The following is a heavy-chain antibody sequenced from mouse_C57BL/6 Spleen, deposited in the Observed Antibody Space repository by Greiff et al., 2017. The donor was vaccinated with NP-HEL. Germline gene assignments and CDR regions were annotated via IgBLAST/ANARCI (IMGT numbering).Heavy chain of an antibody. CDR1: GYAFSSSW. Sequence: VKLMESGPELVKPGASVKISCKASGYAFSSSWMNWVKQRPGKGLEWIGRLYPGDGDTKYNGKFKGKATLTADKSSSTAYMQLSSLTSEDSAVYFCAGLLSYAMDYWGQGTSVTVSS. J-gene: IGHJ4*01. CDR2: LYPGDGDT. CDR3: AGLLSYAMDY. D-gene: IGHD1-1*01. V-gene: IGHV1-82*01.